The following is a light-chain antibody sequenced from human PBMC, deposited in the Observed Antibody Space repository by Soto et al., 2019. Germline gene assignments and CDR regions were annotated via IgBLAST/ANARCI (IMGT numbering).Light chain of an antibody. J-gene: IGLJ2*01. CDR3: CSYAGSHTVV. CDR2: DVS. Sequence: QSALTQPRSVSGSPGQSVTISCTGSSSDIGGYNYVSWYQQHPGKAPKLMIYDVSKRPSGVPDRFSGSKSGHTASLTISGLQAEDEADYYCCSYAGSHTVVFGGGTKLTVL. CDR1: SSDIGGYNY. V-gene: IGLV2-11*01.